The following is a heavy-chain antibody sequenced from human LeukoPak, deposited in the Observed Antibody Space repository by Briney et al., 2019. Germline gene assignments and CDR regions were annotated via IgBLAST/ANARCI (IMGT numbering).Heavy chain of an antibody. CDR2: IIPIFGTA. D-gene: IGHD3-10*01. Sequence: GASVKVSCKASGGTSSSYAISWVRQAPGQGLEWMGGIIPIFGTANYAQKFQGRVTITADESTSTAYMELSSLRSEDTAVYYCARELGYGSGSYDYYYYGMDVWGKGTTVTVSS. V-gene: IGHV1-69*13. CDR1: GGTSSSYA. J-gene: IGHJ6*04. CDR3: ARELGYGSGSYDYYYYGMDV.